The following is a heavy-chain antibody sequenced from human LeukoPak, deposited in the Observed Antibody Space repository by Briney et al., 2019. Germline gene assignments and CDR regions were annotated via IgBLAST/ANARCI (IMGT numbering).Heavy chain of an antibody. Sequence: ASVKVSCKASGDTFTGYHMHWVRQAPGQGLEWMGRINPNSGGTNYAQKFQGRVTVTRDTSISTAYMELSRLRSDDTAVYYCARSLPEISYYDFWSGYWCFDYWGQGTLVTVSS. J-gene: IGHJ4*02. CDR3: ARSLPEISYYDFWSGYWCFDY. CDR2: INPNSGGT. CDR1: GDTFTGYH. D-gene: IGHD3-3*01. V-gene: IGHV1-2*06.